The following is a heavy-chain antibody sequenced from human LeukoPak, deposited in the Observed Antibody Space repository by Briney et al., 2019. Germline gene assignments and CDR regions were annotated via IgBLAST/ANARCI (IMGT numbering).Heavy chain of an antibody. CDR3: ARVGLLWFGSPDY. Sequence: ASVKVSCKASGYTFTSYGISCVRQAPGHGLEWMGWISAYNVNTNYAQKLQGRVNLPKATSPSTAYTELRSLRSVDTAVYYCARVGLLWFGSPDYWGQGTLVTVSS. J-gene: IGHJ4*02. V-gene: IGHV1-18*01. D-gene: IGHD3-10*01. CDR1: GYTFTSYG. CDR2: ISAYNVNT.